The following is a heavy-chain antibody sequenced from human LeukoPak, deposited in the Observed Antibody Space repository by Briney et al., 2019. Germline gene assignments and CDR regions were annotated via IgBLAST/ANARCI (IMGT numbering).Heavy chain of an antibody. CDR1: GGSISSGDYY. V-gene: IGHV4-61*08. J-gene: IGHJ4*02. CDR2: LYYSGNT. CDR3: ARAAYCGGDCYYYFDY. Sequence: SETLSLTCTVSGGSISSGDYYWHWIRQPPGKGLEWIGYLYYSGNTYYNPSLKSRVTMSVDTSKNQFSLKLSSVTAADTAVYFCARAAYCGGDCYYYFDYWGQGTLVTVSS. D-gene: IGHD2-21*02.